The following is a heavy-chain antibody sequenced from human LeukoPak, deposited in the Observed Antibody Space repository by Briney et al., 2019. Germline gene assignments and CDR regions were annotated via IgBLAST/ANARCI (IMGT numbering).Heavy chain of an antibody. CDR2: INQGGRVT. D-gene: IGHD1-20*01. J-gene: IGHJ6*03. Sequence: PGGTLRLSCTASGFSFSSYWMSWVRQTPEKGLEFVANINQGGRVTNYADSLKGRFTISTDNAKNSLYLQMNSLRAEDTAVYYCARYARTDVTGTTLSPFYYYYYMDVWGKGTTVTVSS. CDR3: ARYARTDVTGTTLSPFYYYYYMDV. CDR1: GFSFSSYW. V-gene: IGHV3-7*01.